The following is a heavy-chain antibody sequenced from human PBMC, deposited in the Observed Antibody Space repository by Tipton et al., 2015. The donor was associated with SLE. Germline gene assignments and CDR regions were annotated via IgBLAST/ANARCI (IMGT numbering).Heavy chain of an antibody. Sequence: SLRLSCAASGFTFSSYSMNWVRQAPGKGLEWVSYISSSSSTIYYADSVKGRFTISRDNAKNSLYLQMNSLRAEDTAVYYCARDRVATSGTFDYWGQGTLVTVSS. CDR2: ISSSSSTI. J-gene: IGHJ4*02. V-gene: IGHV3-48*01. CDR3: ARDRVATSGTFDY. CDR1: GFTFSSYS. D-gene: IGHD5-12*01.